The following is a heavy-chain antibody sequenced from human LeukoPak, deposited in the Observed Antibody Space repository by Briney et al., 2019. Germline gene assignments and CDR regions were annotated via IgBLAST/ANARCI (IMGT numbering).Heavy chain of an antibody. CDR1: GYTFTSYY. V-gene: IGHV1-46*01. Sequence: GALVKVSCKASGYTFTSYYMHWVRQAPGQGLEWMGIINPSGGSTSYAQKFQGRVTMTRDTSTSTVYMELSSLRSEDAAVYYCATDQGIAAAGTIDYWGQGTLVTVSS. CDR2: INPSGGST. J-gene: IGHJ4*02. D-gene: IGHD6-13*01. CDR3: ATDQGIAAAGTIDY.